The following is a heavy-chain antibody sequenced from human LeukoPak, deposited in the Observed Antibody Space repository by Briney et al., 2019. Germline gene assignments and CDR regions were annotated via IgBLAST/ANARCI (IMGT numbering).Heavy chain of an antibody. V-gene: IGHV3-30*03. Sequence: PGGSLRLSCAASGFTFSSSDIHWVRQAPGKGLEWVAVISYDGTNKYYADSVKGRFTISRDNSKNTVYLQMNSLRVEDTAVYYCAREDTGKFYYFDYWGQGTLVTVSS. CDR2: ISYDGTNK. D-gene: IGHD5-18*01. CDR1: GFTFSSSD. CDR3: AREDTGKFYYFDY. J-gene: IGHJ4*02.